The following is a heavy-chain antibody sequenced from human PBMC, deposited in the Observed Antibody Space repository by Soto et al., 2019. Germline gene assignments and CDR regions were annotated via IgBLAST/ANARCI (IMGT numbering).Heavy chain of an antibody. CDR2: ISYDGSNK. CDR1: GFTFSSYG. D-gene: IGHD6-19*01. J-gene: IGHJ4*02. CDR3: AKADGSNRAVAGTPEDY. Sequence: QVQLVESGGGVVQPGRSLRLSCAASGFTFSSYGMHWVRQAPGKGLEWVAVISYDGSNKYYADSVKGRFTISRDNSKNTLYLQMNSLRAEDTAVYYCAKADGSNRAVAGTPEDYWGQGTLVTVSS. V-gene: IGHV3-30*18.